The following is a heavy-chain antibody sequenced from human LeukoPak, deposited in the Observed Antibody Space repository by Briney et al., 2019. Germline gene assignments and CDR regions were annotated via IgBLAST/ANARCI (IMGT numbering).Heavy chain of an antibody. V-gene: IGHV3-74*01. J-gene: IGHJ4*02. CDR1: GFTFSSYW. CDR2: INSDASST. Sequence: GGSLRLSCVASGFTFSSYWMHWVRQAPGKGLVWVSRINSDASSTNYADSVKGRFTISRDNAKNTLYLQMNTLRAEDTAVYYCARGGSGYRYGYDYWGQGTLVTVSS. CDR3: ARGGSGYRYGYDY. D-gene: IGHD5-18*01.